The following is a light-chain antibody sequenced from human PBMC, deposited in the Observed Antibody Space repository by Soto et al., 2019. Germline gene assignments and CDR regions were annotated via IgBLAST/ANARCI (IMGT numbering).Light chain of an antibody. J-gene: IGKJ2*01. CDR2: QLS. V-gene: IGKV2-30*01. Sequence: DVVVTQSPLSLPVTLGQPASISCRSSQSLVYTDGNTYLNWFQQRPGQSPRRVIYQLSNRDSGVRDRCGGGGSGTVFTGKISRGGAEVVGVFSGMQGTPGPPWNTLGRGTKREIK. CDR3: MQGTPGPPWNT. CDR1: QSLVYTDGNTY.